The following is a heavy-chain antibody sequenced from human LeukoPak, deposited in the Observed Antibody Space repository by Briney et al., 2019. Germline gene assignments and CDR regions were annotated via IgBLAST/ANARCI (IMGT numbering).Heavy chain of an antibody. V-gene: IGHV4-59*12. D-gene: IGHD6-13*01. CDR3: AREGTAAGVDY. J-gene: IGHJ4*02. CDR1: GGSISGYY. Sequence: SETLSLTCTVSGGSISGYYWTWIRQPPGKGLEWIGYIYYSGNTNYNPSLTSRVTISIDTSKNQFSLKLSSVTAADTAVYYCAREGTAAGVDYWGQGTLVTVSS. CDR2: IYYSGNT.